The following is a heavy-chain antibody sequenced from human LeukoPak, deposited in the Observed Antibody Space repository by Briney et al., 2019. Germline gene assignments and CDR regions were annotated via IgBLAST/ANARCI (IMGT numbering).Heavy chain of an antibody. CDR1: GGTFSSYA. CDR3: ARDARVTYYDILTGYHKHSNWFDP. CDR2: IIPIFGTA. Sequence: SVKVSCKASGGTFSSYAISWVRQAPGQGLEWMGGIIPIFGTANYAQKFQGRVTITTDESTSTAYMELSSLRSEDTAVYYCARDARVTYYDILTGYHKHSNWFDPWGQGTLVTVSS. V-gene: IGHV1-69*05. D-gene: IGHD3-9*01. J-gene: IGHJ5*02.